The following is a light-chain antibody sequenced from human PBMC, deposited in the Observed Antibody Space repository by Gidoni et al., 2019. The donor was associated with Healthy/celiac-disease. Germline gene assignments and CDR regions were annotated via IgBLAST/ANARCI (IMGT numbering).Light chain of an antibody. CDR1: QSVLYSSNNKNY. J-gene: IGKJ2*01. V-gene: IGKV4-1*01. CDR3: QQYYSIPHT. CDR2: WAS. Sequence: DIVMTQSPDPLAVSLGERATINCKSSQSVLYSSNNKNYLAWYQQKPGQPPRLLIYWASTRESGVPDRFSGSGSGTDFTLTISSLQAEDVAVYYCQQYYSIPHTFXQXTKLEIK.